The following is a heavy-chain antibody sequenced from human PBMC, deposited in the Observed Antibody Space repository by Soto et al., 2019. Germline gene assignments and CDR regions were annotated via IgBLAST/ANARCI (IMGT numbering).Heavy chain of an antibody. V-gene: IGHV4-61*05. J-gene: IGHJ4*02. CDR3: ASTDFGDYFDY. CDR2: IYFSGNT. D-gene: IGHD4-17*01. Sequence: PSETLSLTCSLSGHSINSDKYYWGWLRQPPGKGLEWIGHIYFSGNTYYNPSLKTRVTISLDKSKNQFSLKLSSVTAADTAVYYCASTDFGDYFDYWGQGTLVTVSS. CDR1: GHSINSDKYY.